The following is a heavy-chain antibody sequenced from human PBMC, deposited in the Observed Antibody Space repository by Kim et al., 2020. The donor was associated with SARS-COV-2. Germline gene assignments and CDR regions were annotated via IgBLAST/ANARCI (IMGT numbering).Heavy chain of an antibody. CDR1: GFTFSSYG. J-gene: IGHJ4*02. CDR3: ARPNGGYDY. D-gene: IGHD5-12*01. Sequence: GGSLRLSCAASGFTFSSYGMHWVRQAPGKGLEYVSGISNNGASTYYVNSVKGRFTISRDNSKNTLYLQMGSLRAEDMAVYYCARPNGGYDYWGQGTLVTVSS. V-gene: IGHV3-64*01. CDR2: ISNNGAST.